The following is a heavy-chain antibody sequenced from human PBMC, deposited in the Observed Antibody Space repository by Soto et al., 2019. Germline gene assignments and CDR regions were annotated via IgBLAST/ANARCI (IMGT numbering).Heavy chain of an antibody. V-gene: IGHV1-8*01. CDR1: GYTFTSYD. J-gene: IGHJ6*02. D-gene: IGHD2-15*01. Sequence: ASVKVSCKASGYTFTSYDINWVRQATGQGLEWMGWMNPNSGNTGYAQKFQGRVTMTRNTSISTAYMELSSLRSEDTAVYYCAREGRVVVADTGYYYYGMDVWGQGTTVTVYS. CDR2: MNPNSGNT. CDR3: AREGRVVVADTGYYYYGMDV.